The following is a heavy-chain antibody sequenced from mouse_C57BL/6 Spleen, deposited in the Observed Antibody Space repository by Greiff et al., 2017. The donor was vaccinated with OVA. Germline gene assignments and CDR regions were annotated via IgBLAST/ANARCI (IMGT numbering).Heavy chain of an antibody. CDR1: GYTFTSYW. Sequence: QVQLQQPGAELVRPGSSVKLSCKASGYTFTSYWMHWVKQMPIQGLEWIGNIDPSDSETHYNQKFKYKATLTVDKSSSTAYMQLSSLTSEDSAVYYCASGGNWYFDVWGTGTTVTVSS. CDR2: IDPSDSET. J-gene: IGHJ1*03. V-gene: IGHV1-52*01. D-gene: IGHD1-1*02. CDR3: ASGGNWYFDV.